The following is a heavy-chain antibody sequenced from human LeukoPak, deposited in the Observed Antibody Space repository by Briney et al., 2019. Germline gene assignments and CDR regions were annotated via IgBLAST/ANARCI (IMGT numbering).Heavy chain of an antibody. D-gene: IGHD3-22*01. CDR1: GFTFSSYG. V-gene: IGHV3-30*02. Sequence: PGGSLRLSCAVSGFTFSSYGMHWVRQAPGKGLEWVAFIRYDGNNKYYADSVKGRFTISRDNSKNTLSLQMNSLRAEDTAVYYCAKGNTARGYYYCDYWGQGTLVTVSS. CDR2: IRYDGNNK. J-gene: IGHJ4*02. CDR3: AKGNTARGYYYCDY.